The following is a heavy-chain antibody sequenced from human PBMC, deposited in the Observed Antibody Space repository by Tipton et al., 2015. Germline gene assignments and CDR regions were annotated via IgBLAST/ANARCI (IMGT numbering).Heavy chain of an antibody. J-gene: IGHJ6*02. Sequence: TLSLTCSLSGGSFYTYYGTWIRQPPGQGLEWIGEIYHSGTTNYNPSLRGRFTISLRTSKNQLSLKVDSVTAADTTIYYCARGGSPIIEMAYHHYGLDVWGQGTTLTVSS. D-gene: IGHD5-24*01. CDR2: IYHSGTT. CDR3: ARGGSPIIEMAYHHYGLDV. V-gene: IGHV4-34*01. CDR1: GGSFYTYY.